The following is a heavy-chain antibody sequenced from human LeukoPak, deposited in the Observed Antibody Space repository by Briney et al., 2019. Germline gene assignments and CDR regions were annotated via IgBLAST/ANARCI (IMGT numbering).Heavy chain of an antibody. V-gene: IGHV4-59*01. D-gene: IGHD2-2*01. CDR3: ALGDCSSTSCYVFDY. J-gene: IGHJ4*02. CDR2: IFNSGST. CDR1: GGYISSYY. Sequence: SETLSLTCTVSGGYISSYYWSWLRQPPGKGLEWIGYIFNSGSTNYNPSLKSRVTISVDTSKSQFSLKLSSVTAADTAVYFCALGDCSSTSCYVFDYWGQGTLVTVSS.